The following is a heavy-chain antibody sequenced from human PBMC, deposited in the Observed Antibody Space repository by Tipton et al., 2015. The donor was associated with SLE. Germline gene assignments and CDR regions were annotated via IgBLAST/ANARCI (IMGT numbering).Heavy chain of an antibody. CDR2: ISYDGSTK. D-gene: IGHD3-22*01. CDR1: GFTFSTYA. V-gene: IGHV3-30*04. J-gene: IGHJ4*02. Sequence: SLRLSCAASGFTFSTYAMHWVRQAPGKGLEWVAVISYDGSTKYYADSVQGRFTISRDNAKNSLYLQMNSLRAEDTAVYYCARGEYYYDSSGYPTDYWGQGTLVTVSS. CDR3: ARGEYYYDSSGYPTDY.